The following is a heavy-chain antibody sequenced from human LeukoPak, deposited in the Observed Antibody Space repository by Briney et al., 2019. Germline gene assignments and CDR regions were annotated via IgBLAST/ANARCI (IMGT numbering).Heavy chain of an antibody. V-gene: IGHV3-23*01. Sequence: GGSLRLSCAASGFTFSGYAMTWVRQAPGKGLAWVSGISGSGTSTYYADSVKGRFTISRDNSKNTLYVEMNSLRAEDTAVYYCTAAIHTYNWFDPWGQGTLVTVSS. CDR3: TAAIHTYNWFDP. CDR2: ISGSGTST. CDR1: GFTFSGYA. D-gene: IGHD2-2*02. J-gene: IGHJ5*02.